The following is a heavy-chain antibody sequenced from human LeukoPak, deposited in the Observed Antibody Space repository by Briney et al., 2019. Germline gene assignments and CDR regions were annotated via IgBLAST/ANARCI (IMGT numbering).Heavy chain of an antibody. D-gene: IGHD3-22*01. CDR3: ARVRYDSSGYYDY. Sequence: GGSLRLSCEASGFTFSTYTMNWVRQAPGKGLEWVSSISTSSIYIYYADSVKGRFTISRDNAKKSLYLQMNSLRAEDTAVYYCARVRYDSSGYYDYWGQGTLVTVSS. V-gene: IGHV3-21*01. CDR2: ISTSSIYI. CDR1: GFTFSTYT. J-gene: IGHJ4*02.